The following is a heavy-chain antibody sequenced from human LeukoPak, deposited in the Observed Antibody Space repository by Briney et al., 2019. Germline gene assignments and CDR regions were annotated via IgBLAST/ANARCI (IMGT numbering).Heavy chain of an antibody. CDR3: ARVGYTYCSSTSFNWNDVGCNFDY. J-gene: IGHJ4*02. CDR2: INPNSGGT. CDR1: GYTFTGYY. Sequence: ASVKVSCKASGYTFTGYYMHWVRQAPGQGLEWMGWINPNSGGTNYAQKFQGRVTMTRDTSISTAYMELSRLRSDDTAVYYCARVGYTYCSSTSFNWNDVGCNFDYWGQGTLVTVSS. D-gene: IGHD2-2*01. V-gene: IGHV1-2*02.